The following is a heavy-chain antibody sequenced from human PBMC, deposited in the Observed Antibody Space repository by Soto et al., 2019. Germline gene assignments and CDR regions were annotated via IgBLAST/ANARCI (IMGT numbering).Heavy chain of an antibody. V-gene: IGHV4-59*08. Sequence: SETLSLTCTVSGGSISSYYWSWIRQPPGKGLEWIGYIYYSGSTNYNPSLKSRVTISVDTSKNQFSLKLSSVTAADTAVYYCARRDKEAHFDYWVQGTLVTVSS. CDR2: IYYSGST. CDR1: GGSISSYY. CDR3: ARRDKEAHFDY. D-gene: IGHD2-21*01. J-gene: IGHJ4*02.